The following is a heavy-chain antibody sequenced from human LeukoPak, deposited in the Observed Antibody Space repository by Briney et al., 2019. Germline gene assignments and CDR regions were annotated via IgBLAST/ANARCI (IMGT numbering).Heavy chain of an antibody. CDR3: AREYCSSTSCLYDY. J-gene: IGHJ4*02. D-gene: IGHD2-2*01. Sequence: GGSLRLSCAASGFTFSSYSMNWVRQAPGRGLEWVSYISSSSSTIYYADSVKGRFTISRDKAKNSLYLQMNSLRAEDTAVYYCAREYCSSTSCLYDYWGQGTLVTVSS. V-gene: IGHV3-48*01. CDR2: ISSSSSTI. CDR1: GFTFSSYS.